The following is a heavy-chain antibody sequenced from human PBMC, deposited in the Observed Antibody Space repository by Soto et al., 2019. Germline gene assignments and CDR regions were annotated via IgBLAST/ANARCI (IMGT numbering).Heavy chain of an antibody. Sequence: EVQLLESGGGLVQPGGSLRLSCAASGFTFNSYAMTWVRQAPGKGLEWVSASSGGGDTTSYADSVKGRFTVSRDGSKNTLYLQMSSLRAEDTALYYCAKVRGVSGSLTPRVAFWGQGTLVTVSS. CDR3: AKVRGVSGSLTPRVAF. J-gene: IGHJ4*02. D-gene: IGHD3-16*01. V-gene: IGHV3-23*01. CDR1: GFTFNSYA. CDR2: SSGGGDTT.